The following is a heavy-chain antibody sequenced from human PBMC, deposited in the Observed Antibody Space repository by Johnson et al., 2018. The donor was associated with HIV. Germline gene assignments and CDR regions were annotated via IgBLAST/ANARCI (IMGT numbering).Heavy chain of an antibody. CDR1: GFTVSSNY. J-gene: IGHJ3*02. CDR2: IYSGGST. D-gene: IGHD1-26*01. Sequence: VQLVESGGGLIQPGGSLRLSCAASGFTVSSNYMNWVRQAPGKGLEWVSVIYSGGSTYYADSVKGRFTISRDSSKNTVYLQMNNLRVEDTAIYYCAKKGNVGSWDLDAFDIWGQGTMVTVSS. CDR3: AKKGNVGSWDLDAFDI. V-gene: IGHV3-53*01.